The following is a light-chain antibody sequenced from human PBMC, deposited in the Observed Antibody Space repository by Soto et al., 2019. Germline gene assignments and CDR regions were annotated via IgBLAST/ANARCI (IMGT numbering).Light chain of an antibody. J-gene: IGKJ5*01. CDR3: QQYGSSQIT. CDR1: ESVVSNY. V-gene: IGKV3-20*01. CDR2: DAS. Sequence: EIVLTQSPGTLSLSPGERATLSCRATESVVSNYLAWYQLKPGQAPRLLIYDASSRATGIPDRFSGSGSGTDFTLTISRLEPEDFAVYYCQQYGSSQITFGQGTRLEIK.